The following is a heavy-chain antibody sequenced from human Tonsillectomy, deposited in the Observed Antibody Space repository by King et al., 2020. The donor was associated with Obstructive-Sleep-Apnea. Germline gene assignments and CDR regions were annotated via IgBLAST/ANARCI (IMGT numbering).Heavy chain of an antibody. V-gene: IGHV3-66*01. D-gene: IGHD3-22*01. CDR1: GFSVSRNY. CDR3: ATSSGYYFTEYGMDV. CDR2: IYSGGST. Sequence: VQLVESGGGLVQPGGSLRLSCAASGFSVSRNYMTWVRQAPGKGLEWVSVIYSGGSTEYADSVKGRFTISRDKSKNTLYLQMNGLRAEDTAVYYCATSSGYYFTEYGMDVWGQGTTVTVSS. J-gene: IGHJ6*02.